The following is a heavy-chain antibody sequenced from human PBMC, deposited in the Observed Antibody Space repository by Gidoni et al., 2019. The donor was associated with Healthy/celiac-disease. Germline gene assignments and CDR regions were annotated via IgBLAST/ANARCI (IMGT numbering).Heavy chain of an antibody. CDR1: GCTFSSYG. Sequence: QGQLVESGGGVVQPGRSLRLSCAAHGCTFSSYGMHWGRLAPGKGLGWVAVISYDGSNKYYADSVKGRFTISRDNSKNTLYLQMNSLRSEDTAVYYCANLGLGVGATWIAWGQGTLVTVSS. CDR3: ANLGLGVGATWIA. CDR2: ISYDGSNK. D-gene: IGHD1-26*01. V-gene: IGHV3-30*18. J-gene: IGHJ1*01.